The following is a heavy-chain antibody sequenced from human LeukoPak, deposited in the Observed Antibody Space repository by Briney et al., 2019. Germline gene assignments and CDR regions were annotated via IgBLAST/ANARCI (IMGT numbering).Heavy chain of an antibody. V-gene: IGHV1-2*02. J-gene: IGHJ5*02. CDR1: GYTFTGYY. CDR3: ATQLAYCGGDCYTRGGNWFDP. Sequence: ASVKVSCKASGYTFTGYYMHWVRQAPGQGLEWMGWINPNSGGTNYAQKFQGRVTMTRDTSISTAYMELSSLRSEDTAVYYCATQLAYCGGDCYTRGGNWFDPWGQGTLVTVSS. CDR2: INPNSGGT. D-gene: IGHD2-21*02.